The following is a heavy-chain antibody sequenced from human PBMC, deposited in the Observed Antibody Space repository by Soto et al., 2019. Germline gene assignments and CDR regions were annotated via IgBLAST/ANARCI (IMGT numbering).Heavy chain of an antibody. D-gene: IGHD1-26*01. Sequence: ASAKGSCKEFGYNFTSYYMHWARQASGQRLEWMGIMTPSGGSTSYAQKFQGRVTMTRDTSKSTVYMELSSLRSEDTAVYYCARDLPSGFIGNIVGATTGLGPSAVNPFDIWGQGTMVT. CDR3: ARDLPSGFIGNIVGATTGLGPSAVNPFDI. V-gene: IGHV1-46*01. J-gene: IGHJ3*02. CDR1: GYNFTSYY. CDR2: MTPSGGST.